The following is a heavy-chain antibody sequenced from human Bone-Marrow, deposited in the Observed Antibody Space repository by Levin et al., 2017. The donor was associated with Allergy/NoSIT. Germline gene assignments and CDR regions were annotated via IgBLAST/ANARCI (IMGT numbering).Heavy chain of an antibody. CDR1: GYSFTNYE. V-gene: IGHV1-8*01. CDR3: ARAGGSGPIGHYYGLDV. CDR2: INPKLGTT. D-gene: IGHD3-10*01. J-gene: IGHJ6*02. Sequence: ASVKVSCKASGYSFTNYEINWVRQVPGQGPEWLGWINPKLGTTGYAQNLQVRVSMTSNISINTAYLELSSLRFDDTALYYCARAGGSGPIGHYYGLDVWGQVTTVAVSS.